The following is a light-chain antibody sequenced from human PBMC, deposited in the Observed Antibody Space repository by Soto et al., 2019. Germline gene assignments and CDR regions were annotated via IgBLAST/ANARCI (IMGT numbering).Light chain of an antibody. Sequence: QSALTQPASASGSPGQSITISCTGTSSYVGSYNLVSWYQKHPGKAPKLMIYEGSKRPSGVSNRFSGSKSGNTASLTISGLQAEDEADYYCCSYAGSSTYDFGSGTQLTVL. CDR1: SSYVGSYNL. V-gene: IGLV2-23*01. CDR2: EGS. J-gene: IGLJ7*01. CDR3: CSYAGSSTYD.